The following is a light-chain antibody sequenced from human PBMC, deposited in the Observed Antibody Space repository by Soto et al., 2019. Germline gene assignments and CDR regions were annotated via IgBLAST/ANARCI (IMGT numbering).Light chain of an antibody. J-gene: IGKJ1*01. V-gene: IGKV3-20*01. CDR2: GVS. CDR3: GQFVSAPPRT. Sequence: EIVLTPSPGTLSLSPGERATLCCRASQSVSSTFLAWYQQKPGQAPRLLIFGVSNRATGIPDRFSGSGSGTDFTLTISRLEPEDFAVYYCGQFVSAPPRTFGQGTKV. CDR1: QSVSSTF.